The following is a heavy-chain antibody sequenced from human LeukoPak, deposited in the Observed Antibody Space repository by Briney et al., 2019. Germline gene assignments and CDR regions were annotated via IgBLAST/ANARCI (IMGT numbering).Heavy chain of an antibody. CDR1: GFTFSSYE. J-gene: IGHJ4*02. CDR3: ASRSGAPSDD. V-gene: IGHV3-48*03. CDR2: ISSSGSTI. Sequence: GGSLRLSCAASGFTFSSYEMNWVRQAPGKGLEWVSYISSSGSTIYYADSVKGRFTISRDNAKNSLYLQMNSLRAEDTAVYYCASRSGAPSDDWGQGTLVTVSS. D-gene: IGHD3-10*01.